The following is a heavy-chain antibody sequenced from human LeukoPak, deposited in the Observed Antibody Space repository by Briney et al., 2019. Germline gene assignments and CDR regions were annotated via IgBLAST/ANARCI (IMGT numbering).Heavy chain of an antibody. CDR3: AKCDSGSWYPAWYFDL. V-gene: IGHV3-23*01. CDR1: GFTFSTYA. Sequence: PGGSLRLSCAASGFTFSTYAMSWARQAPGKGLEWVSATSGSGGSTYYADSVKGRFTISRDNSKNTLFLQMNSLRAEDTAVYYCAKCDSGSWYPAWYFDLWGRGTLVTVSS. CDR2: TSGSGGST. J-gene: IGHJ2*01. D-gene: IGHD6-13*01.